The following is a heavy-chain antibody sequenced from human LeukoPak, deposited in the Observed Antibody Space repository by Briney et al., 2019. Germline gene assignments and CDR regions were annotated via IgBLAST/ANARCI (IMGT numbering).Heavy chain of an antibody. Sequence: GGSLRLSCAASGFTFSVSAMHWVRQASGKGLEWVGRIRSKANSYATAYAASVKGRFTISRDDSKNTAYLQMSSLKTEDTAVYYCTPAGGSGSYSGYWGQGTLVTVSS. V-gene: IGHV3-73*01. CDR3: TPAGGSGSYSGY. D-gene: IGHD3-10*01. J-gene: IGHJ4*02. CDR2: IRSKANSYAT. CDR1: GFTFSVSA.